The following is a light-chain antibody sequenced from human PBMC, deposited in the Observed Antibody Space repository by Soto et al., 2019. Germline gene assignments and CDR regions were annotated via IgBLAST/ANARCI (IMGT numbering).Light chain of an antibody. CDR1: SGHSSYA. V-gene: IGLV4-69*01. Sequence: QSVLTQSPSASASLRASVKLTCTLSSGHSSYAIAWHQQQPEKGPRYLMKLNSDGSHSKGDGIPDRFSGSSSGTERYLTISSLQSEDEADYYCQTWSTGIRVFGGGTKLTVL. CDR2: LNSDGSH. CDR3: QTWSTGIRV. J-gene: IGLJ3*02.